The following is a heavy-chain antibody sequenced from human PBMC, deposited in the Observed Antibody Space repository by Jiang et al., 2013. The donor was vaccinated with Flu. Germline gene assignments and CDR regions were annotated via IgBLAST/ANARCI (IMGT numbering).Heavy chain of an antibody. CDR2: IKPIDGTT. Sequence: SGAEVKKPGASVKVSCKVSGYTLTELSVHWVRQAPGKGLEWMGFIKPIDGTTAYAEKFLGRITMTRDTSISTAYMELSRLRSDDTAVYYCARDRGEGFGYWGQGTLVTVSS. D-gene: IGHD3-10*01. V-gene: IGHV1-2*02. J-gene: IGHJ4*02. CDR1: GYTLTELS. CDR3: ARDRGEGFGY.